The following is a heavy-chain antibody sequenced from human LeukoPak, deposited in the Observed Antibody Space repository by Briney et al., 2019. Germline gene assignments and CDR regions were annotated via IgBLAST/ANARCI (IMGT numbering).Heavy chain of an antibody. CDR1: GFIFSNYG. D-gene: IGHD3-16*01. J-gene: IGHJ4*02. V-gene: IGHV3-30*02. CDR3: AKDFASYDGVGFLDY. CDR2: IWYDGSNK. Sequence: GGSLRLSCAASGFIFSNYGMHWVRQAPGKGLEWVAFIWYDGSNKYYPDSVKGRFTISRDKSKNRLFLQMNSLRHEDTAVYYCAKDFASYDGVGFLDYWGQGTQVTVSS.